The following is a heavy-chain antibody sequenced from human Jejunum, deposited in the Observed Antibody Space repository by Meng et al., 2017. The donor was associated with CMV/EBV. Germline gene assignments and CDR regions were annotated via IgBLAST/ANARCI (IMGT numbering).Heavy chain of an antibody. V-gene: IGHV3-23*01. D-gene: IGHD6-13*01. Sequence: DSGFTFSSYAMTWVRQAPGKGLEWVSAISGIGGSTYYADCVKGRFTMSRDNSKNTMYLQMNSLRAEDTAVYYCAKDGSSSWNSEGDYWGQGTLVTVSS. CDR3: AKDGSSSWNSEGDY. J-gene: IGHJ4*02. CDR1: GFTFSSYA. CDR2: ISGIGGST.